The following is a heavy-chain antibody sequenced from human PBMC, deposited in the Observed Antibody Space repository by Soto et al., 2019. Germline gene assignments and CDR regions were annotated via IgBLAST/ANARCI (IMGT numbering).Heavy chain of an antibody. V-gene: IGHV1-69*04. CDR1: GGTFSSYT. CDR3: ARDVPTTVTTPGAFDI. Sequence: SVKVSCKASGGTFSSYTISWVRQAPGQGLEWMGRIIPILGIANYAQKFQGRVTITADKSTSTAYMGLSSLRSEDTAVYYCARDVPTTVTTPGAFDIWGQGTMVTVSS. CDR2: IIPILGIA. D-gene: IGHD4-17*01. J-gene: IGHJ3*02.